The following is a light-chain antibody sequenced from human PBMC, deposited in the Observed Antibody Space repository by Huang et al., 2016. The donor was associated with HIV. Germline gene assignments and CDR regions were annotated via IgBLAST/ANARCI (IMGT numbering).Light chain of an antibody. Sequence: EIVLTQSPGTLSLSPGGRATLSCRASQSGSSNYLAWYQRKPGPAPRLLIYGASSRATGIPDRCSGSGSGTDFTLTINRLEPEDFAVYYCQQYGRSSWTFGQGTKVEIK. V-gene: IGKV3-20*01. CDR1: QSGSSNY. J-gene: IGKJ1*01. CDR3: QQYGRSSWT. CDR2: GAS.